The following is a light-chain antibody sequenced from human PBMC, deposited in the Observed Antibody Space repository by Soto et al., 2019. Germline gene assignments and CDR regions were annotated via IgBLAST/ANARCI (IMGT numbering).Light chain of an antibody. CDR2: GAS. Sequence: EIVLAQSPGTLSLPPGERATLSCRASQSFSSRKIAWFQQKPGQAPRLLMYGASSRGTGIPDRFSGGGSGTDFTLTISRLEPEDFAVYFCQQYGDMWTFGQGTKVDIK. CDR3: QQYGDMWT. J-gene: IGKJ1*01. CDR1: QSFSSRK. V-gene: IGKV3-20*01.